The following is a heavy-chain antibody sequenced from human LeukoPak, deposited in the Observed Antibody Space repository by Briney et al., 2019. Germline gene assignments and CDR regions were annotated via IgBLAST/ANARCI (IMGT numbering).Heavy chain of an antibody. CDR3: ARDTGTNIAIFGPLDAFDI. J-gene: IGHJ3*02. D-gene: IGHD3-3*01. CDR1: GFTFSSYG. CDR2: ISYDGSNK. Sequence: GRSLRLSCAASGFTFSSYGMHWVRQAPGKGLEWVAVISYDGSNKYYADSVKGRFTISRDNAKNSLYLQMNSLRAEDTAVYYCARDTGTNIAIFGPLDAFDIWGQGTMVTVSS. V-gene: IGHV3-30*03.